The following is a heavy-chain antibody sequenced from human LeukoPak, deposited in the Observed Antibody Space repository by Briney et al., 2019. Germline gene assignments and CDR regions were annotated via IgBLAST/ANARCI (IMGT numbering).Heavy chain of an antibody. V-gene: IGHV1-69*04. CDR3: ARDDGTYYYDSSGYWGAFDI. CDR1: GGTFNLYA. CDR2: IIHILGIA. J-gene: IGHJ3*02. Sequence: ASVTVSCKASGGTFNLYAIRWVRQAPGQGLEWMGGIIHILGIANYAQKFQGRVTITADKSTSTAYMELSSLRSEDTAVYYCARDDGTYYYDSSGYWGAFDIRGQGTMVTVSS. D-gene: IGHD3-22*01.